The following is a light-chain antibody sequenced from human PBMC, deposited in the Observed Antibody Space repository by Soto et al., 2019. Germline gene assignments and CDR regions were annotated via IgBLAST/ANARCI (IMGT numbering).Light chain of an antibody. CDR1: QAISNR. J-gene: IGKJ4*01. CDR3: QSYDSVPLS. Sequence: DVHMTQSPSSLAASVGDRVTITCRASQAISNRLAWYQQKPGKAPNLLIYLASTLQSGVPSRFGGSGSGTDFTLSISGLQPEDATTYFCQSYDSVPLSFGGGTRVEIK. CDR2: LAS. V-gene: IGKV1-27*01.